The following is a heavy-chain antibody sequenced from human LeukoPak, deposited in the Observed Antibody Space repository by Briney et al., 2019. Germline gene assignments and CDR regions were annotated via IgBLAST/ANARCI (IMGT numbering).Heavy chain of an antibody. V-gene: IGHV1-3*01. J-gene: IGHJ4*02. CDR3: ARARSGYDFDY. CDR1: GYTFTSYA. CDR2: INAGNGNT. D-gene: IGHD3-22*01. Sequence: ASVKVSCKASGYTFTSYAMHWVRQAPGQRLEWMGWINAGNGNTKYSQKSQGRVTITRDTSASTAYMELSSLRSEDTAVYYCARARSGYDFDYWGQGTLVTASS.